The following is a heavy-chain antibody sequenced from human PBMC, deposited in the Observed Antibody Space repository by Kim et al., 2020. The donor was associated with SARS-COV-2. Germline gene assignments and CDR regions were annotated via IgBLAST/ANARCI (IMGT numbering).Heavy chain of an antibody. CDR1: GYTFTTYG. Sequence: ASVKVSCKASGYTFTTYGFSWVRQAPGQGLQWMGCISTYEDDANYAQDFQGRVTMIADTSTITVYMEMSILRSDDTAVYYCARDREYHPDSFDMWAQGTM. D-gene: IGHD2-2*01. CDR2: ISTYEDDA. V-gene: IGHV1-18*04. J-gene: IGHJ3*02. CDR3: ARDREYHPDSFDM.